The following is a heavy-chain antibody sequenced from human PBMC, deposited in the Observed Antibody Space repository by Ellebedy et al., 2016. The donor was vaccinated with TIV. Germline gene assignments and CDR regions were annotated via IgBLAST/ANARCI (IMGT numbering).Heavy chain of an antibody. CDR2: ISNGGSA. D-gene: IGHD6-19*01. CDR3: ARHPLEWLVGPTYFDY. J-gene: IGHJ4*02. V-gene: IGHV4-39*01. CDR1: GGSISRSSYY. Sequence: MPSETLSLTCTVSGGSISRSSYYWGWIRQPPGKGLEWIGSISNGGSAYYNPPLKSRVTISVDTSKNQFSLKMTSVTAADTAVYYCARHPLEWLVGPTYFDYWGPGTLITVSS.